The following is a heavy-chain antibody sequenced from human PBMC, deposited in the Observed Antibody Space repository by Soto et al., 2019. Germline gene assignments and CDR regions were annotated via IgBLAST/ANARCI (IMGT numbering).Heavy chain of an antibody. J-gene: IGHJ4*02. Sequence: PGGSLSLSCAASGFTFSSYAMSWVRQAPGKGLEWVSAISGSGGSTYYADSVKGRFTISRDNSKNTLYLQMNSLRAEDTAVYYCAKGQYSSGYLIVFWSLGYWGQGTLVTAPQ. D-gene: IGHD6-19*01. CDR2: ISGSGGST. CDR1: GFTFSSYA. CDR3: AKGQYSSGYLIVFWSLGY. V-gene: IGHV3-23*01.